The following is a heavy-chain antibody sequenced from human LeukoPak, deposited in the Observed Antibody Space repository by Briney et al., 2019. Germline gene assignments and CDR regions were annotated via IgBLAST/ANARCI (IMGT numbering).Heavy chain of an antibody. J-gene: IGHJ6*02. Sequence: GGSLRPSCAASGFTFSSYAMSWVRQAPGKGLEWVSAISGSGGSTYYADSVKGRFTISRDNSKNTLYLQMNSLRAEDTAVYYCARDREDTAMGPRLYYYGMDVWGQGTTVTVSS. D-gene: IGHD5-18*01. CDR3: ARDREDTAMGPRLYYYGMDV. V-gene: IGHV3-23*01. CDR2: ISGSGGST. CDR1: GFTFSSYA.